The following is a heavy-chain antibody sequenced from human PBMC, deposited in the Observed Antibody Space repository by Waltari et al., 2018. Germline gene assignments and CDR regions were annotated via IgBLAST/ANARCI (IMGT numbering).Heavy chain of an antibody. V-gene: IGHV4-34*01. Sequence: QVQLQQWGAGLLKPSETLSLTCAVYGGSFSGYYWSWIRQPPGKGLEWIGEINHSGSTNYNPSLKSRVTISVDTSKNQFSLKLSSVTAADTAVYYCARAVYKGISSSSDAFDIWGQGTMVTVSS. J-gene: IGHJ3*02. CDR2: INHSGST. D-gene: IGHD6-13*01. CDR1: GGSFSGYY. CDR3: ARAVYKGISSSSDAFDI.